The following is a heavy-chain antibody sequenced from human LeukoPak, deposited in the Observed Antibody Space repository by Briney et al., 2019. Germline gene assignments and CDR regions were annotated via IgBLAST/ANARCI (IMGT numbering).Heavy chain of an antibody. Sequence: GGSLRLSCAASGFTFSSYTMNWVRQAPGKGLEWVSVIYSGGSTYYADSVKGRFTISRDNSKNTLYLQMNSLRAEDTAVYYCARDGDGYNLVYWGQGTLVTVSS. CDR2: IYSGGST. J-gene: IGHJ4*02. D-gene: IGHD5-24*01. CDR1: GFTFSSYT. V-gene: IGHV3-53*01. CDR3: ARDGDGYNLVY.